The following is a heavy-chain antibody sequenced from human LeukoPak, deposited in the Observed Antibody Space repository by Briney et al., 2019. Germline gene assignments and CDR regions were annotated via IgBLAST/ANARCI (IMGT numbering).Heavy chain of an antibody. CDR2: IRGSGGGT. CDR3: AKVRLYYYDILTGNYDPLFDY. V-gene: IGHV3-23*01. CDR1: GFTFSSYA. D-gene: IGHD3-9*01. J-gene: IGHJ4*02. Sequence: GGSLRLSCAASGFTFSSYAMSWVRQAPGKGLEWVSAIRGSGGGTYYADSVKGRFTISRDNSKNTLSLQMNSLRAEDTAVYYCAKVRLYYYDILTGNYDPLFDYWRQGTLVTVPS.